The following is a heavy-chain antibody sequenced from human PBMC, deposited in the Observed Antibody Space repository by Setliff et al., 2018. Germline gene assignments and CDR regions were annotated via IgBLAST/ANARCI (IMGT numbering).Heavy chain of an antibody. CDR3: ARDRGSGSYFLRYFDY. V-gene: IGHV3-7*01. CDR2: INVDGSEK. D-gene: IGHD1-26*01. J-gene: IGHJ4*02. Sequence: ETLSLTCAVSGYSISSGYYWDWVRQAPGKGLEWVANINVDGSEKYHVDSVKGRFTISRDNAKNSLYLQMNSLRAEDTAVYYCARDRGSGSYFLRYFDYWGQGTLVTVSS. CDR1: GYSISSGYY.